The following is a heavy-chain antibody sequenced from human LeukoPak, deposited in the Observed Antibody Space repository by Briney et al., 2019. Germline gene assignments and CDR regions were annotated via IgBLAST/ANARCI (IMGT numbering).Heavy chain of an antibody. CDR3: ARVLKGRAPFDY. J-gene: IGHJ4*02. CDR1: GYSINSGYY. Sequence: TSETLSLTCTVSGYSINSGYYWGWIRQPPGKWLEWIGSIYHSGSTYYNPSLKSRVTISVDTSKNQFSLKLSSVTAADTAVYYCARVLKGRAPFDYWGQGTLVTVSS. V-gene: IGHV4-38-2*02. CDR2: IYHSGST.